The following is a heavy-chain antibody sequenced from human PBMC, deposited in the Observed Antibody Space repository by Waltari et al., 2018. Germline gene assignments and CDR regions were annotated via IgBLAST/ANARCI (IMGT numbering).Heavy chain of an antibody. D-gene: IGHD6-13*01. CDR1: GFTFSSYR. V-gene: IGHV3-21*01. J-gene: IGHJ4*02. CDR2: ISSSSSYI. Sequence: EVQLVESGGGLVKPGGSLRLSCAASGFTFSSYRMNWVRQAPGKGLEWVSSISSSSSYIYYADSVKGRFTISRDNAKNSLYLQMNSLRAEDTAVYYCARVMGSSRNFDYWGQGTLVTVSS. CDR3: ARVMGSSRNFDY.